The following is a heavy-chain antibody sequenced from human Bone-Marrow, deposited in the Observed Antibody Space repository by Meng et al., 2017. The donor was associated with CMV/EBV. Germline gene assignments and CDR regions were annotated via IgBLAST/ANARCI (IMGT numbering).Heavy chain of an antibody. CDR1: GYTFTGYY. CDR2: INPNSGGT. D-gene: IGHD2-15*01. CDR3: ARDWLYCDY. Sequence: ASVKVSCKASGYTFTGYYMHWVRQAPGQGLEWMGWINPNSGGTNYAQKFQGRVTMTRYTSIGTAYMELIRLRSDDTAVYYCARDWLYCDYWGQGTVVTVSS. J-gene: IGHJ4*02. V-gene: IGHV1-2*02.